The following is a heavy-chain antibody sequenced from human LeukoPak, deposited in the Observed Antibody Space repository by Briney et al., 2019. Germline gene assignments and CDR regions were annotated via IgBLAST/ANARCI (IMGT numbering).Heavy chain of an antibody. V-gene: IGHV1-69*05. CDR3: ARSSILVGATRYGAFDI. CDR1: GGTFSSYA. J-gene: IGHJ3*02. Sequence: GSSVKVSCKASGGTFSSYAISWVRQAPGQGLEWMGGIIPIFGTANYAQKFQGRVTITTDESTSTAYMELSSLRSEDTAVHYCARSSILVGATRYGAFDIWGQGTMVTVSS. CDR2: IIPIFGTA. D-gene: IGHD1-26*01.